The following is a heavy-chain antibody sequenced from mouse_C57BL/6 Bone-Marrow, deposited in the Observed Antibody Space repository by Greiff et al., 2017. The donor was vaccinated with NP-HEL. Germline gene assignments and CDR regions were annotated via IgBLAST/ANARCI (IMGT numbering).Heavy chain of an antibody. CDR1: GYTFTSYT. CDR3: ARGGLWYPWFAY. CDR2: INPSSGYT. Sequence: QVQLQQSGAELARPGASVKMSCKASGYTFTSYTMHWVKQRPGQGLEWIGYINPSSGYTKYNQKFKDKATLAADKSSSTAYMQLSSLTSEDSAVYYCARGGLWYPWFAYWGQGTLVTVSA. D-gene: IGHD2-1*01. J-gene: IGHJ3*01. V-gene: IGHV1-4*01.